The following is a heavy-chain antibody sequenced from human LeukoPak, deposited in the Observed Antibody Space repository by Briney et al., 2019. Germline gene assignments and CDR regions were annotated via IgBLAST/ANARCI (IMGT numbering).Heavy chain of an antibody. CDR3: ARDGAIGASLDP. CDR1: GGSMSSGGYF. Sequence: NSSETLSLTCTVSGGSMSSGGYFCRWIRQHPGKVLEWIGYIYYSGRTYYNPHLKRRVTISVETSKTQFYLKLSSVTAADTAVYYCARDGAIGASLDPWGQGTLVTVSS. CDR2: IYYSGRT. D-gene: IGHD4/OR15-4a*01. J-gene: IGHJ5*02. V-gene: IGHV4-31*03.